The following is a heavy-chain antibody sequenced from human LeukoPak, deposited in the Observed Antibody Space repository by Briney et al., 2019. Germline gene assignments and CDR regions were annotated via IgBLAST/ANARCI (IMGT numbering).Heavy chain of an antibody. V-gene: IGHV1-8*02. CDR2: MNPNSGNT. D-gene: IGHD6-19*01. Sequence: ASVKVSCKASGYTFTGYYMHWVRQATGQGLEWMGWMNPNSGNTGYAQKFQGRVTMTRNTSISTAYMELSSLRSEDTAVYYCARAVAGYFDYWGQGTLVTVSS. CDR1: GYTFTGYY. CDR3: ARAVAGYFDY. J-gene: IGHJ4*02.